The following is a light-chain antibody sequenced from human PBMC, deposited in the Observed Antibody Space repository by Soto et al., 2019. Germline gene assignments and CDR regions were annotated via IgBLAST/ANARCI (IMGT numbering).Light chain of an antibody. CDR2: GAS. CDR1: QSFGSTS. J-gene: IGKJ1*01. Sequence: EFVLTQSPGTLSLSPGERANLSCRASQSFGSTSLAWYQQKPGQSPRLLIYGASSRATGIPDRFSGSGSGTDFTLTISRLEPEDFAVYYCQQYGSSPSGRFGQGTKVEI. CDR3: QQYGSSPSGR. V-gene: IGKV3-20*01.